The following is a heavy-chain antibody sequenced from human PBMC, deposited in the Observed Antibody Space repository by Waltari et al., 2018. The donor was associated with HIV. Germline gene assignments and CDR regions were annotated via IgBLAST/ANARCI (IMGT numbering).Heavy chain of an antibody. Sequence: QVQLQQWGAGLLKPSETLSLPCAVYGGSFSGYYWSWIRQPPGKGLEWIGEINHSGSTNYNPSLKSRVTISVDTSKNQFSLKLSSVTAADTAVYYCARGRGYGSGSDYWGQGTLVTVSS. CDR3: ARGRGYGSGSDY. CDR1: GGSFSGYY. D-gene: IGHD3-10*01. V-gene: IGHV4-34*01. J-gene: IGHJ4*02. CDR2: INHSGST.